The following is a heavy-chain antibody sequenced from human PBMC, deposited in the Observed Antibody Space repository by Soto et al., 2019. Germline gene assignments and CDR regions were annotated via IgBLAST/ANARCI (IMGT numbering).Heavy chain of an antibody. CDR1: GFTFSSYA. Sequence: PGGSLRLSCAASGFTFSSYAMSWVRQAPGKGLEWVSAISGSGGSTYYADSVKGRFTISRDNSKNTLYLQMNSLRAEDTAVYYCAKEFRTTVTTYADNWFDPWGQGTLVTVSS. D-gene: IGHD4-17*01. J-gene: IGHJ5*02. CDR3: AKEFRTTVTTYADNWFDP. V-gene: IGHV3-23*01. CDR2: ISGSGGST.